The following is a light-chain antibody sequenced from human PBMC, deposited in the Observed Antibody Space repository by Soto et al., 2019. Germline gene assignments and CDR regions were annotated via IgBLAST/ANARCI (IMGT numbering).Light chain of an antibody. V-gene: IGLV4-69*01. J-gene: IGLJ3*02. Sequence: QLVLTQSPSASASLGASVKLTCTLSSGQSSYAIAWHQQQPEKGPRYLMKLNSDGSHSKGDGLPDRFSGSSSGAERYLTISSLQSEDEADYYCQTWGTGIQGVFGGGTKLTVL. CDR3: QTWGTGIQGV. CDR1: SGQSSYA. CDR2: LNSDGSH.